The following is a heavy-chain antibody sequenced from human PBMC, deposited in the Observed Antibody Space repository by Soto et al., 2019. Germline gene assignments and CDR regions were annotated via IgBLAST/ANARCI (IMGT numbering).Heavy chain of an antibody. V-gene: IGHV1-69*01. J-gene: IGHJ6*02. CDR2: IIPIFGTT. CDR1: GGTFSSYA. Sequence: QVQLVQSGAEVKKPGSSVKVSCKASGGTFSSYAISWVRQAPGQGLEWMGGIIPIFGTTNYAQKFQGRVTITADESTSTGYMELSRLESDDTAVYHCARDPIAALSTASYYYYGMDVWGQGTTVAVCS. CDR3: ARDPIAALSTASYYYYGMDV. D-gene: IGHD6-6*01.